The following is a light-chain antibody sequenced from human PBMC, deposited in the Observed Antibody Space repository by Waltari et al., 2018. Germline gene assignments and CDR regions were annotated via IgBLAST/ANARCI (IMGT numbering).Light chain of an antibody. V-gene: IGKV1-5*03. J-gene: IGKJ4*01. Sequence: DIQMTQSPSTLSASAGDRVTITCRASQSISSWLAWYQQKPGRAPKLLIYQASTLESGVPSRFSGSGSATDFTLTISSLQPDDFATYYCQQYNNYSLTFGGGTRVEIK. CDR2: QAS. CDR1: QSISSW. CDR3: QQYNNYSLT.